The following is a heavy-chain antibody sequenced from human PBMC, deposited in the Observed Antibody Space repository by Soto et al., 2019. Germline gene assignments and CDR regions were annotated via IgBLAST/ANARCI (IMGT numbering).Heavy chain of an antibody. J-gene: IGHJ4*02. Sequence: XXPLSLPFTVSGGSISSVGYYWSFIRQHPGKGLEWIGYIYYSGSTYYNPSLKSRVTISVDTSKNQFSLKLSSLTAADTAVYYGARALSALDSFDYWGQGTLVTVS. D-gene: IGHD1-1*01. CDR3: ARALSALDSFDY. V-gene: IGHV4-31*03. CDR1: GGSISSVGYY. CDR2: IYYSGST.